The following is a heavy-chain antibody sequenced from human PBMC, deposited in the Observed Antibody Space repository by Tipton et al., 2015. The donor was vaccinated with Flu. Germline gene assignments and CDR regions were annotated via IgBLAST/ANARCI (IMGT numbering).Heavy chain of an antibody. CDR1: GGSISTYY. V-gene: IGHV4-59*01. CDR2: IYYSGST. CDR3: ARGGRRDGHNC. D-gene: IGHD5-24*01. Sequence: TLSLTCTVSGGSISTYYWSWVRQPPGKGPEWIGYIYYSGSTNFNPSLKSRVTISVDSSKNQFSLKLTSVTAADTAVYYCARGGRRDGHNCWGQGTLVTVSS. J-gene: IGHJ4*02.